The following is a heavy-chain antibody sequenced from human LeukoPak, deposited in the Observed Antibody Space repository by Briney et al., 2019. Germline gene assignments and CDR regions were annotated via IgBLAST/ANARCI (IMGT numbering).Heavy chain of an antibody. CDR3: ARDNSVGDIAWWFDP. CDR2: INPTGTAT. V-gene: IGHV1-46*01. CDR1: GYTFINHW. D-gene: IGHD1-26*01. J-gene: IGHJ5*02. Sequence: ASVMVSCKASGYTFINHWMHWVRQAPGQGLEWVGLINPTGTATLYAQKFQGRITLTRDMSATTDYMELSSLTSEVTAVYYCARDNSVGDIAWWFDPWGQGTLVTVSS.